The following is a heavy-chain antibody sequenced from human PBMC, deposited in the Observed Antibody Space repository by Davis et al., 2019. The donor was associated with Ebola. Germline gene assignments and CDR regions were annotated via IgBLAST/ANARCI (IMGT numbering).Heavy chain of an antibody. D-gene: IGHD5-12*01. CDR2: ISSSSSTI. CDR3: ARPGRGYSGYDGMDV. CDR1: GFTFNNYN. Sequence: GESLKISCAASGFTFNNYNMNWVRRAPGKGLEWVSYISSSSSTIYYADSVKGRFTISRDNAKNSLYLQMNSLRDEDTAVYYCARPGRGYSGYDGMDVWGQGTTVTVSS. V-gene: IGHV3-48*02. J-gene: IGHJ6*02.